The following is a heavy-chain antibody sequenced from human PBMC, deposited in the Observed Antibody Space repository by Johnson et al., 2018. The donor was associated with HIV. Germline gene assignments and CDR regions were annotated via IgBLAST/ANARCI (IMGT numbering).Heavy chain of an antibody. J-gene: IGHJ3*02. CDR3: ARGSRYTHDNDDVYLLHAFDI. V-gene: IGHV3-30*02. Sequence: VQLVESGGGVVQPGGSLRLSCAASGFTFSSYGMHWVRQAPGKGLEWVAFIRYDGSNKYYADSVKGRFTISRDNSKNTLYLQVNSLRAEDTAVYYCARGSRYTHDNDDVYLLHAFDIWGQGTMVTVSS. CDR1: GFTFSSYG. D-gene: IGHD3-16*01. CDR2: IRYDGSNK.